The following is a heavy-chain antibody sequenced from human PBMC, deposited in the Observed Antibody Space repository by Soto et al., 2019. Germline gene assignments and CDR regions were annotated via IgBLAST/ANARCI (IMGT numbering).Heavy chain of an antibody. V-gene: IGHV1-69*12. Sequence: QVQLVQSGAEVKKPGSSVNISCKASGGTFNSYAFSWVRQAPGQGLEWMGGIIPMFGPASYAQKFQGRVTITADESTRSAVMELSSLRFDDTAVYYCAKESVGMATSRYAMDVWGQGTTVTGSS. CDR3: AKESVGMATSRYAMDV. J-gene: IGHJ6*01. D-gene: IGHD1-26*01. CDR2: IIPMFGPA. CDR1: GGTFNSYA.